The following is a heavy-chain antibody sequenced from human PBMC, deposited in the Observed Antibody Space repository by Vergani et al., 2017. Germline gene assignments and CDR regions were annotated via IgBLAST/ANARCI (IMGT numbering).Heavy chain of an antibody. CDR2: ISYDGGTK. CDR1: GFTFSSYA. Sequence: QVQLVESGGGVVQPGRSLRLSRAASGFTFSSYAMHWVRQAPGKGLGWVAVISYDGGTKYYADSVKGRFTISGDNAKNPLYLQMNSLRAEDTAVYYCARDCPYSSGWSPYYDDGMDVWGQGTTVTVSS. D-gene: IGHD6-19*01. J-gene: IGHJ6*02. V-gene: IGHV3-30-3*01. CDR3: ARDCPYSSGWSPYYDDGMDV.